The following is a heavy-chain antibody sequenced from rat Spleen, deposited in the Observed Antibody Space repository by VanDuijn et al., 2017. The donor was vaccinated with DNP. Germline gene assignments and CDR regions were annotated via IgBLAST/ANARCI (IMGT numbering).Heavy chain of an antibody. CDR2: ISNDGGTT. D-gene: IGHD1-12*03. V-gene: IGHV5-29*01. CDR1: GFIFSNYG. CDR3: ARSWGDDGYPPFAY. J-gene: IGHJ3*01. Sequence: EVQLVESGGGPVQPGRSLKLSCVASGFIFSNYGMHWIRQAPTKGLEWVTSISNDGGTTYYRDSVKGRFTISRDNAKSTLYLQMDSLRSEDTATYYCARSWGDDGYPPFAYWGQGTLVTVSS.